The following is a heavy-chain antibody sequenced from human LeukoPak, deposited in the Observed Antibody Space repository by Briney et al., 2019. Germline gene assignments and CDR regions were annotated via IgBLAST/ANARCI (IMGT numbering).Heavy chain of an antibody. V-gene: IGHV1-3*01. D-gene: IGHD2-15*01. CDR1: GYTFTSYA. CDR2: INAGNGNT. CDR3: ARDNSRVAATRRGVNWFDP. J-gene: IGHJ5*02. Sequence: ASVKVSCKASGYTFTSYAMHWVRQAPGQRLEWMGWINAGNGNTKYSQKFQGRVTITRDTSASTACMELSSLRSEDTAVYYCARDNSRVAATRRGVNWFDPWGQGTLVTVSS.